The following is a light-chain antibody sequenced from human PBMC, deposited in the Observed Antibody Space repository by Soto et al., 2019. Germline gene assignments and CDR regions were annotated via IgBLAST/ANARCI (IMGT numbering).Light chain of an antibody. Sequence: QSVLTQPPSASGTPGQRVTISCSGSSSNIGNKYVDWYQQVPGTAPKLLIYGNNQRPPGVPDRFSGSKSGTSASLAISGLRSEDEADYYCAASDARLSVVFGGGTKVTVL. CDR3: AASDARLSVV. V-gene: IGLV1-47*01. J-gene: IGLJ2*01. CDR1: SSNIGNKY. CDR2: GNN.